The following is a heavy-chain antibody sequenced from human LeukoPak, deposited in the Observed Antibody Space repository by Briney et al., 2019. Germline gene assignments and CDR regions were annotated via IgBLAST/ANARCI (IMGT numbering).Heavy chain of an antibody. CDR2: INPSADHT. V-gene: IGHV1-46*01. CDR3: ARDHYEILARTRGPFDY. D-gene: IGHD3-9*01. CDR1: GYTVSSYY. J-gene: IGHJ4*02. Sequence: GASVKVSCKASGYTVSSYYIHWVRQAPGRGLEWMGLINPSADHTNYAQRFQGRITMTRDTSTSTVDMELSSLRYEDTAVYYCARDHYEILARTRGPFDYWGQGTLVTVSS.